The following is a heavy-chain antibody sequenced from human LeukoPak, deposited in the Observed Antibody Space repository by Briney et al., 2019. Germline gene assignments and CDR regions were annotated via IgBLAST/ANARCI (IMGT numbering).Heavy chain of an antibody. D-gene: IGHD1-14*01. CDR1: GFTFSSYS. J-gene: IGHJ5*02. Sequence: PGGSLRLSCVVSGFTFSSYSINWVRQAPGKGLEWVSSISSKSRYIYYADSVKGRFTISRDNSKNTLYLQMNSLRAEDTAVYYCAKEDSEGGPNWFDPWGQGTLVTVSS. CDR3: AKEDSEGGPNWFDP. V-gene: IGHV3-21*04. CDR2: ISSKSRYI.